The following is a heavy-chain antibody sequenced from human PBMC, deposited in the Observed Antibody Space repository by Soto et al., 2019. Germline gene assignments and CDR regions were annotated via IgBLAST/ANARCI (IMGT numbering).Heavy chain of an antibody. Sequence: SETLSLTCTVSGGSISSGGYYWSWIRQHPGKGLEWIGYIYYSGSTYYNYYNPSLKSRVTISVDTSKNQFSLKLTSVTAADTAVYYCARDKITGLFDYWGQGTLVTVSS. J-gene: IGHJ4*02. D-gene: IGHD2-8*02. CDR3: ARDKITGLFDY. CDR2: IYYSGSTYYN. V-gene: IGHV4-31*03. CDR1: GGSISSGGYY.